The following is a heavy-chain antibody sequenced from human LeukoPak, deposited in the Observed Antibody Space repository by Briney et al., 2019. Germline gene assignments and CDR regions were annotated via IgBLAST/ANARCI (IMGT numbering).Heavy chain of an antibody. CDR2: ISGDGGST. Sequence: GGSLRLSCAASGFTFDDYAMHWVHQAPGKGLEWVSLISGDGGSTYYADSVKGRFTISRDNSKNSLYLQMNSLRTEGTALYYCAKDKNGYPDYWGQGTLVTVSS. J-gene: IGHJ4*02. D-gene: IGHD5-24*01. V-gene: IGHV3-43*02. CDR1: GFTFDDYA. CDR3: AKDKNGYPDY.